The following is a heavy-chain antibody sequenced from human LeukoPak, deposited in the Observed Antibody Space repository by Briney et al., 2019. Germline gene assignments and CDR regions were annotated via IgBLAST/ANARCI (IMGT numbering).Heavy chain of an antibody. CDR1: GFTFSSYG. J-gene: IGHJ6*02. CDR2: ISHDGSNK. D-gene: IGHD1-26*01. CDR3: AKSRMGAKEKSEGRFGMDV. V-gene: IGHV3-30*18. Sequence: GGSLRLSCAASGFTFSSYGMHGVRQAPGKGREWVAVISHDGSNKYYAGSVKGRFTISRDNSKNTLYLQMNSLRAEDTAVYYCAKSRMGAKEKSEGRFGMDVWGQGTTVTVSS.